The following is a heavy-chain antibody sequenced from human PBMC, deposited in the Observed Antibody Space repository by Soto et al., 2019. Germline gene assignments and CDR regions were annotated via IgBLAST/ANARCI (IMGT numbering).Heavy chain of an antibody. J-gene: IGHJ4*02. D-gene: IGHD3-10*01. V-gene: IGHV3-30*04. CDR2: ISFDGSNN. CDR1: GFQFRSFG. CDR3: ARGSVDLDH. Sequence: PGGSLRLSCAASGFQFRSFGMHWVRQAPGKGLEWVAVISFDGSNNNYADSVKGRFTISRDNSRNTIDLQMNSLTVEDTAVYYCARGSVDLDHWGKGIMVTASS.